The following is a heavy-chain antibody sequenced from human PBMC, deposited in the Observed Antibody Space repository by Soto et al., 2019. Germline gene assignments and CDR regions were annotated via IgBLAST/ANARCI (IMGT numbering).Heavy chain of an antibody. Sequence: ASVKVSCKASGYTFTSFGINWVRQAPGQGLEWLGWISVNNGKTKYAQRLQGRVTMTVDTSTNTAYMELGSLRSDDTAVYYCARDMRPIVVVVAATLSGFDPWGQGTLVTVSS. V-gene: IGHV1-18*01. D-gene: IGHD2-15*01. CDR3: ARDMRPIVVVVAATLSGFDP. CDR2: ISVNNGKT. CDR1: GYTFTSFG. J-gene: IGHJ5*02.